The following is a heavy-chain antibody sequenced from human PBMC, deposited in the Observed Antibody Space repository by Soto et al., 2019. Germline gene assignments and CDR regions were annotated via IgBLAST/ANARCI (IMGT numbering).Heavy chain of an antibody. Sequence: PSQTLSLTCAISGDSVSSNSAAWNWIRQSPSRGLEWLGRTYYRSKWYNDYAVSVKSRVTMSVDTSKNQFSLKLSSVTAADTAVYYCARWTYYYDSSGNYRAFDIWGQGTLVTVSS. V-gene: IGHV6-1*01. D-gene: IGHD3-22*01. CDR2: TYYRSKWYN. CDR1: GDSVSSNSAA. J-gene: IGHJ3*02. CDR3: ARWTYYYDSSGNYRAFDI.